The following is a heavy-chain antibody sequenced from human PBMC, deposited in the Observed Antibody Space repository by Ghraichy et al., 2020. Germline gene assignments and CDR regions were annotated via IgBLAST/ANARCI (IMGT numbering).Heavy chain of an antibody. CDR3: AKLVFDY. D-gene: IGHD6-13*01. Sequence: VGSLRLSCAASGFTFSTYAMSWVRQAPGKGLEWVSSISDSGAGTYYADSVKGRFTISRDNSKNTLYLQMSSLRVEDTAVYYCAKLVFDYWGQGTLVTVSS. CDR1: GFTFSTYA. V-gene: IGHV3-23*01. CDR2: ISDSGAGT. J-gene: IGHJ4*02.